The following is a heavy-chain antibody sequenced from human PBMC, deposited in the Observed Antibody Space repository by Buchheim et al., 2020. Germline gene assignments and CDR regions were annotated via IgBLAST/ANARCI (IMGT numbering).Heavy chain of an antibody. J-gene: IGHJ4*02. D-gene: IGHD2-15*01. CDR1: GFTFRSYD. CDR3: AKDRGHCSGGRRYSGGGPFDY. V-gene: IGHV3-30*18. Sequence: QVQLEESGGGVVQPGRSLRLSCAASGFTFRSYDMHWVRQAPGKGLEWVAIISYDGSNKYYAESVKGRFTISRDNSKNTMYLQMNSLRAEDTALYYCAKDRGHCSGGRRYSGGGPFDYWGQGTL. CDR2: ISYDGSNK.